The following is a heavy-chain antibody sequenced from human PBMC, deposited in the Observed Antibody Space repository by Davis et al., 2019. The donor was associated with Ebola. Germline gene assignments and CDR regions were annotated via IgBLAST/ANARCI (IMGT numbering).Heavy chain of an antibody. Sequence: SLKISCAASGFTFDDYAMHWVRQAPGKGLEWGSGISWKSARTGYADSVKGRFTISRDDAKNTLFLQMNSLRADDTAVYYCARDVGGRAGYWGQGPLVTVSS. J-gene: IGHJ4*02. CDR1: GFTFDDYA. CDR3: ARDVGGRAGY. V-gene: IGHV3-9*01. CDR2: ISWKSART.